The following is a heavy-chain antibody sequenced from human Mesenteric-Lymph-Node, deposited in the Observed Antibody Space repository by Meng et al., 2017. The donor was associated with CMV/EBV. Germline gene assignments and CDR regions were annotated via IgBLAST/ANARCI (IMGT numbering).Heavy chain of an antibody. CDR1: GGSISSYY. V-gene: IGHV4-59*01. CDR2: IHYSGTT. D-gene: IGHD6-6*01. CDR3: ARIRGSSVLDY. Sequence: SETLSLTCTVSGGSISSYYWSWIRQPPGKGLEWIGYIHYSGTTTYNPSLKSRVTISVDTSKNQFSLKLSSVTAADTAVYYCARIRGSSVLDYWGQGTLVTVSS. J-gene: IGHJ4*02.